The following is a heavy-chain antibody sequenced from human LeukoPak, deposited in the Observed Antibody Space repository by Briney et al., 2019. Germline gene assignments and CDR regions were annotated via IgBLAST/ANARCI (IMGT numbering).Heavy chain of an antibody. D-gene: IGHD2-2*01. CDR2: INPSGGST. CDR3: ATPVRPRPPYYMDV. J-gene: IGHJ6*03. Sequence: ASVKVSCKASGYTFTSYYMHWVRQAPGQGLEWMGIINPSGGSTSYAQKFQVRVTMTRDMSTSTVYMELSSLRSEDTAVYYCATPVRPRPPYYMDVWGKGTTVTISS. CDR1: GYTFTSYY. V-gene: IGHV1-46*01.